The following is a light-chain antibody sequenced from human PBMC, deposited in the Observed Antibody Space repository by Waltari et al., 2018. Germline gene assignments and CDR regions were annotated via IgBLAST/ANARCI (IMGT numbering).Light chain of an antibody. CDR2: LNSGGSH. V-gene: IGLV4-69*01. J-gene: IGLJ3*02. CDR3: QTWGTGIRV. Sequence: QVVLTQSPSASASLRASVKLTCTLSGGHRGYAIAWHQQQPEKGPRYLMKLNSGGSHTKGDGIPDRFSGSSSGAERYLTISSLQSEDEADYYCQTWGTGIRVFGGGTRLTVL. CDR1: GGHRGYA.